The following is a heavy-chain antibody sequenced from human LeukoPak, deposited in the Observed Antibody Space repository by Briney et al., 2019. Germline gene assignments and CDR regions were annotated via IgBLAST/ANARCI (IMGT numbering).Heavy chain of an antibody. Sequence: GGSLRLSCAASGFTFSSYEMNWVRQAPGKGLEWVTFIRYDGTNKYYADSVKGRFTISRDNSKNTLYLQMNSLRAEDTAVYYCAKEGSDDYWGQGTLVTVSS. V-gene: IGHV3-30*02. CDR3: AKEGSDDY. CDR2: IRYDGTNK. J-gene: IGHJ4*02. CDR1: GFTFSSYE.